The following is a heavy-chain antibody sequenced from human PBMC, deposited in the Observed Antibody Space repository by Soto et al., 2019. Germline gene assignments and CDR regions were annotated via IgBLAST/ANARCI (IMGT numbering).Heavy chain of an antibody. J-gene: IGHJ6*02. CDR2: ITRDGVDA. D-gene: IGHD1-1*01. CDR1: GFTFSNYG. Sequence: QVQLVESGGGVVQPGTSLKLSCEPSGFTFSNYGMHWVRQIPDKGRDWVVVITRDGVDAKYAEFGQGRFRIARDNSINTLYLQMNSLTADDTAVYDCARDDDGPGNNMDVWGRGTTVTVAS. V-gene: IGHV3-33*01. CDR3: ARDDDGPGNNMDV.